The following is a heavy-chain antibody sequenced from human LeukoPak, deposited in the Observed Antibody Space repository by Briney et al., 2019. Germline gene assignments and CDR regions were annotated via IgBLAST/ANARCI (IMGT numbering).Heavy chain of an antibody. V-gene: IGHV4-61*02. J-gene: IGHJ3*02. CDR2: IYAGGSP. Sequence: SETLSLTCTVSGGSLSSGNHYWSWIRQPAGKGLEWLGLIYAGGSPSYNPSLKSRITLAEDTSKNQFSLSLTSVTAADTAVYYCARARYFWSGKYAFDIWGQGTMVTVSS. CDR1: GGSLSSGNHY. CDR3: ARARYFWSGKYAFDI. D-gene: IGHD3-3*01.